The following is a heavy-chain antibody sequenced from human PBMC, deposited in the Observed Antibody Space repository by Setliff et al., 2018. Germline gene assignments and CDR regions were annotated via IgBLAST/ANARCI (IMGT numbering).Heavy chain of an antibody. Sequence: SVKVSCKTSGGTFSSFAVSWVRQAPGQRPEWMGRLIPFFGTTIYAQRFQGRVTMTADESTTTVFMELNSLRSEDTAIYYCARDSRQWLEGGASGDMDIRGQGTMVTVSS. D-gene: IGHD6-19*01. CDR1: GGTFSSFA. V-gene: IGHV1-69*13. J-gene: IGHJ3*02. CDR3: ARDSRQWLEGGASGDMDI. CDR2: LIPFFGTT.